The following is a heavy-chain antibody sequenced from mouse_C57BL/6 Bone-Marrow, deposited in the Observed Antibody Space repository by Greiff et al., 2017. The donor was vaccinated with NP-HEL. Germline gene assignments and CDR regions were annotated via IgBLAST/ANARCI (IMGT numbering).Heavy chain of an antibody. CDR1: GFTFSDFY. CDR2: RRNKANDYTT. V-gene: IGHV7-1*01. J-gene: IGHJ4*01. Sequence: EVQLVESGGGLVQSGRSLRLSCATSGFTFSDFYMEWVRQAPGKGLEWIAARRNKANDYTTEYSASVKGRFIVSRDTSQSILYLQMNALRAEDTAIYYCARDGNYAMDYWGQGTSVTVSS. CDR3: ARDGNYAMDY.